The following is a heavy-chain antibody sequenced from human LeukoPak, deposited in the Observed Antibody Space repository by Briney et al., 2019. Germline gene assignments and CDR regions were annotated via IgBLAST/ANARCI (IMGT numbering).Heavy chain of an antibody. J-gene: IGHJ4*02. V-gene: IGHV3-30*02. CDR3: AKDMNYYGSGSWDY. D-gene: IGHD3-10*01. Sequence: PGGSLRLSCAASGFTLSNNYMSWVRQAPGKGLEWVAFIRYDGSNTYYADSVKGRFTISRDNSKNTLDLQMNSLRAEDTAVYYCAKDMNYYGSGSWDYWGQGTLVTVSS. CDR2: IRYDGSNT. CDR1: GFTLSNNY.